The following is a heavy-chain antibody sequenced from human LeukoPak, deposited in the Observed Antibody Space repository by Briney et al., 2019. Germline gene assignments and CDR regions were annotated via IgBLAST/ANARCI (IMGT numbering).Heavy chain of an antibody. Sequence: PSETLSLTCAVYGGSFSGYYWSWIRQPPGKGLEWIGEINHSGSTNYNPSLKSRVTISVDTSKNQFSLKLSSVTAADTAVYYCAKIPTSGDCTNGVCYSVDYWGQGTLVTVSS. CDR3: AKIPTSGDCTNGVCYSVDY. CDR2: INHSGST. CDR1: GGSFSGYY. D-gene: IGHD2-8*01. J-gene: IGHJ4*02. V-gene: IGHV4-34*01.